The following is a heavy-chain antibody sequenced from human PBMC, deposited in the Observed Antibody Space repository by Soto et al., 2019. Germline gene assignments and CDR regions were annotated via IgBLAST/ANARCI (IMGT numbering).Heavy chain of an antibody. CDR3: TRRATDYVLASDAFDI. CDR1: GFTFSGSD. J-gene: IGHJ3*02. V-gene: IGHV3-73*01. Sequence: EVQLVESGGGLVQPGGSLKLSCAASGFTFSGSDMHWVRQASGKGLEWVGRIRSKANSYATAYAASVKGRFTISRDDSKNTAYLQMNSLKTEDTAVYHCTRRATDYVLASDAFDIWGQGTMVTVST. CDR2: IRSKANSYAT. D-gene: IGHD4-17*01.